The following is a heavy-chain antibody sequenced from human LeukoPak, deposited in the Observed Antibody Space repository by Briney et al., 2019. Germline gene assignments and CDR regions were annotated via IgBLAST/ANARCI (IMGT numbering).Heavy chain of an antibody. D-gene: IGHD3-3*01. J-gene: IGHJ4*02. V-gene: IGHV3-21*01. CDR1: GFTFSSYS. CDR2: ISSSSSYI. Sequence: SGGSLRLSCAASGFTFSSYSMNWVRQSPGKGLEWVSSISSSSSYIYYADSVKGRFTISRDNAKNSLYLQMNSLRAEDTAVYYCARAGLRFLEWLSYWGQGTLVTVSS. CDR3: ARAGLRFLEWLSY.